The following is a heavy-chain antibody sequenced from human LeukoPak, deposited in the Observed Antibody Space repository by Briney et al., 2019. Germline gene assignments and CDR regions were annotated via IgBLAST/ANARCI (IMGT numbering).Heavy chain of an antibody. J-gene: IGHJ4*02. CDR2: INHSGST. D-gene: IGHD3-3*01. CDR3: ARWTLLAPYYLDY. V-gene: IGHV4-34*01. CDR1: GGSFSGYY. Sequence: SETLSLTCAVYGGSFSGYYWSWIRQPPGKGLEWNGEINHSGSTNYNPSLKSRVTISVDTSKNQFSLKLSSVTAADTAVYYCARWTLLAPYYLDYWGQGTLVTVSS.